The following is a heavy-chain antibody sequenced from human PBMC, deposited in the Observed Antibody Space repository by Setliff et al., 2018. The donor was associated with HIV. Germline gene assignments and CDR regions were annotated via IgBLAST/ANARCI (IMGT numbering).Heavy chain of an antibody. J-gene: IGHJ4*02. V-gene: IGHV4-39*01. CDR2: NYYSGST. Sequence: SETLSLTCTVSGGSISSISYYWGWIRQPPGKGLEWIGSNYYSGSTYYNPSLKSRVTISVDRSKNQFSLKLNSVTSADTAMYYCARHPPYCSGGSCYRGKGYYFDYWGQGTLVTVSS. CDR1: GGSISSISYY. CDR3: ARHPPYCSGGSCYRGKGYYFDY. D-gene: IGHD2-15*01.